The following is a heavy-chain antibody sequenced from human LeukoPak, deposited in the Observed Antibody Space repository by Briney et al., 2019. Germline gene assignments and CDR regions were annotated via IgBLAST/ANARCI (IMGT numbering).Heavy chain of an antibody. CDR2: IYYSGST. Sequence: SETLSLTCTVSGGSISSSSYYWGWIRQPPGKGLEWIGYIYYSGSTNYNPSLKSRVTISVDTSKNQFSLKLSSVTAADTAVYSCARVNMGLAFDIRGQGTMVTVSS. J-gene: IGHJ3*02. CDR1: GGSISSSSYY. D-gene: IGHD3-10*01. CDR3: ARVNMGLAFDI. V-gene: IGHV4-61*05.